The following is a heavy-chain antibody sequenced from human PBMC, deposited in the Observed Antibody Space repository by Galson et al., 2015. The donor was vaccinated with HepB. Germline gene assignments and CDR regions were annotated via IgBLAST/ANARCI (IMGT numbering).Heavy chain of an antibody. CDR1: GGSMNTYF. Sequence: ETLSLTCTVSGGSMNTYFWSWIRQPPGKGLEWIGSIYYSGSTNYNPSLQSRVTISVDTSKNLFSLKLSSVTAADTAVYYCARQELAGKWVTPSLVYWGQGTLVTVSS. V-gene: IGHV4-59*08. D-gene: IGHD1-7*01. J-gene: IGHJ4*02. CDR3: ARQELAGKWVTPSLVY. CDR2: IYYSGST.